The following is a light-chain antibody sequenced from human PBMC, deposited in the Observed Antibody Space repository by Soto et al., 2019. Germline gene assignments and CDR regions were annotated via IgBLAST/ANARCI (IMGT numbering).Light chain of an antibody. J-gene: IGLJ2*01. CDR3: DSWDNSLSVVL. Sequence: QSVLTQPPSVSAAPGQRVTISCSGSSSNIGSNYVSWYQQLPGTAPKLLIYDNYKRPSGIPDRFSCSTSGTSATLAIAGLQTGDEADYYCDSWDNSLSVVLFGGGTKLTVL. CDR1: SSNIGSNY. CDR2: DNY. V-gene: IGLV1-51*01.